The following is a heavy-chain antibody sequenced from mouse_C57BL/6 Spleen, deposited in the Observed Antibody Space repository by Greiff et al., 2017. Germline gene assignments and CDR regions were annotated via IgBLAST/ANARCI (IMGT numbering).Heavy chain of an antibody. CDR1: GYTFTDYN. Sequence: EVQLQQSGPELVKPGASVKIPCKASGYTFTDYNMDWVKQSHGKSLEWIGDINPNNGGTIYNQKFKGKATLTVDKSSSTAYMELRSLTSENTAVYYCARSGLLYWYFDVWGTGTTVTVSS. CDR2: INPNNGGT. J-gene: IGHJ1*03. V-gene: IGHV1-18*01. D-gene: IGHD1-1*01. CDR3: ARSGLLYWYFDV.